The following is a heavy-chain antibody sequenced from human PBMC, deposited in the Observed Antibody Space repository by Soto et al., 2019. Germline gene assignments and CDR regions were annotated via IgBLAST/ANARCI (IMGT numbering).Heavy chain of an antibody. CDR1: GFTFDDYA. V-gene: IGHV3-9*01. J-gene: IGHJ4*02. CDR3: AKDISIHLGELSYFGN. D-gene: IGHD3-16*02. CDR2: ISWNSGSI. Sequence: GGSLRLSCAASGFTFDDYAMHWVRQAPGKGLEWVSGISWNSGSIGYADSVKGRFTISRDNTKNSLYLQMNSLRAEDTALYYCAKDISIHLGELSYFGNWGQGTLVTVSS.